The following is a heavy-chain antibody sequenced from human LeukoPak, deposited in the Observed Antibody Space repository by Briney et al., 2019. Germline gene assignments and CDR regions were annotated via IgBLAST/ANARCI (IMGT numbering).Heavy chain of an antibody. CDR2: IRYDGSNK. Sequence: GVSLRLSCAASGFTFSSYAMTWVRQAPGKGLEWVAFIRYDGSNKYYADSVKGRFTISRDNSKNTLYLQMNSLRAEDTAVYYCAKDTYFDYWGQGTLVTVSS. J-gene: IGHJ4*02. CDR1: GFTFSSYA. V-gene: IGHV3-30*02. CDR3: AKDTYFDY.